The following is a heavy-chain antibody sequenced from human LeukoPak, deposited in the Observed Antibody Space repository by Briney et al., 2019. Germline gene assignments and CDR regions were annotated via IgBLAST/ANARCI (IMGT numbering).Heavy chain of an antibody. Sequence: PGGSLRLSCAASGFTFSSYWMSWVRQAPGKGLEWVANIKQDGREKYYADSVKGRFTISRDNAKNSLYLQMNSLRAEDTAVYYCAREAPDPRYSRYDFPYGMDVWGQGTTVTVSS. CDR3: AREAPDPRYSRYDFPYGMDV. CDR1: GFTFSSYW. CDR2: IKQDGREK. J-gene: IGHJ6*02. V-gene: IGHV3-7*01. D-gene: IGHD5-12*01.